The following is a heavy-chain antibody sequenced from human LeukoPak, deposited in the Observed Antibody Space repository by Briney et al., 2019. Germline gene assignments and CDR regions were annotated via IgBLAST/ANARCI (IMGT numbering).Heavy chain of an antibody. CDR1: GGTFSSYA. J-gene: IGHJ4*02. CDR3: ARGGYDFWSGYYTPVGYFDY. Sequence: SVKVSCKASGGTFSSYAISWVRQAPGQGLEWMGGIIPIFGTANYAQKFQGRVTITADESTSTAYMELSSLRSEDTAVYYCARGGYDFWSGYYTPVGYFDYWGQGTLVTVSS. D-gene: IGHD3-3*01. CDR2: IIPIFGTA. V-gene: IGHV1-69*13.